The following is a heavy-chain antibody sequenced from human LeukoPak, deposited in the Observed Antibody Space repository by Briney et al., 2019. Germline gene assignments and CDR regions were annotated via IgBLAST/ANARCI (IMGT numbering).Heavy chain of an antibody. CDR2: ISNDGSYN. J-gene: IGHJ5*01. CDR3: ARDGSGTNLFDVGWFDS. D-gene: IGHD1-26*01. V-gene: IGHV3-30*10. CDR1: GFTFSSYA. Sequence: PGGSLRLSCAASGFTFSSYALHWVRQAPGKGLEWVAFISNDGSYNYCTDSVKGRFNISRDNSENTLYLQMNSLRPDDTAVHYCARDGSGTNLFDVGWFDSWGQGTLVTVSS.